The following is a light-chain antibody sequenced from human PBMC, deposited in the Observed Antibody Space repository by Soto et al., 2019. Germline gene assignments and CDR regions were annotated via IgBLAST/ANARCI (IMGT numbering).Light chain of an antibody. V-gene: IGKV1-39*01. Sequence: DIQMTQSPSSLSASVGDRVTITCRASRSISDNVNWYKQKPGTAPKLLVYASSNLHSGVPSRFRGSGSGTEFTLTISNLQPEDFATYYCQQSYSTLTFGPGTKLD. CDR3: QQSYSTLT. CDR2: ASS. J-gene: IGKJ3*01. CDR1: RSISDN.